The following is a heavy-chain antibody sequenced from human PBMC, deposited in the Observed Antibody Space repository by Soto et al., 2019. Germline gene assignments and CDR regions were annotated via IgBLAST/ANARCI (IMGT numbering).Heavy chain of an antibody. CDR1: GFSLSTSGVG. CDR2: IYWDDDK. CDR3: AHAAAFGRLIVAFPP. D-gene: IGHD3-16*02. V-gene: IGHV2-5*02. J-gene: IGHJ1*01. Sequence: QITLKESGPTLVKPTQTLTLTCTFSGFSLSTSGVGVGWIRQPPGKALEWLALIYWDDDKRYSPSLKSRPTITQDTAKIRVVRTMTDTDPVHTSTYSCAHAAAFGRLIVAFPPWGQGTLVTVCS.